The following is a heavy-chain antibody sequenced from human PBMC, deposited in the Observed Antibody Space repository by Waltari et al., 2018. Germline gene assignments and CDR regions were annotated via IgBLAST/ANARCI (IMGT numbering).Heavy chain of an antibody. CDR1: GGSISSYY. J-gene: IGHJ6*02. CDR2: IYYSGST. Sequence: QVQLQESGPGLVKPSETLSLTCTVSGGSISSYYWSWIRQPPGKGLEWIGYIYYSGSTNYNPSLKSRVTIAVETSKNQFSLKLSSVTAADTAVYYCARVDYYDSSGYYYWDYYYYGMDVWGQGTTVTVSS. V-gene: IGHV4-59*01. CDR3: ARVDYYDSSGYYYWDYYYYGMDV. D-gene: IGHD3-22*01.